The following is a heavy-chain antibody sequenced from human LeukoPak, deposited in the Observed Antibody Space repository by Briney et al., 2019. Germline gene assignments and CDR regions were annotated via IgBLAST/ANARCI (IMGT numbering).Heavy chain of an antibody. J-gene: IGHJ4*02. CDR1: GYTFTSYA. Sequence: GASVKVSCKASGYTFTSYAMNWVRQAPGQGLEWMGWINPNGGGREYAQKFQGRVNMTRDTAISTAYMELSSLTFDDTAIYYCARVGYFYGSGSQTGGYLDYWGQGTLVTVSS. CDR3: ARVGYFYGSGSQTGGYLDY. D-gene: IGHD3-10*01. V-gene: IGHV1-2*02. CDR2: INPNGGGR.